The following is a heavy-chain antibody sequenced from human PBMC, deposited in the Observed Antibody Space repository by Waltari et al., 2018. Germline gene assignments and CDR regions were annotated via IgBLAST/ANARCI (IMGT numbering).Heavy chain of an antibody. CDR2: VHRSGRT. D-gene: IGHD2-15*01. V-gene: IGHV4-4*02. CDR3: ARDRGRGLYLDS. CDR1: GDSLSGSDF. J-gene: IGHJ4*02. Sequence: QLQLQQSGPGLVKPSESLSLTCAVSGDSLSGSDFWNWVRQPPGKGLEWIGQVHRSGRTNYNPSLESRVTVSIDTSKNQFSLKVSSATAADTAVYYCARDRGRGLYLDSWGQGTQVTVSP.